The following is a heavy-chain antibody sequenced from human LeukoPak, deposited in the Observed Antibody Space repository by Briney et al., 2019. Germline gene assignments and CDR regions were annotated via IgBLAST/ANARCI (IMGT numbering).Heavy chain of an antibody. D-gene: IGHD4-17*01. V-gene: IGHV3-23*01. Sequence: GGSLRLSCAASGFTFSSYAMSWVRQTPGKGLEWVSGISGSGGSSFYADSVRGRFTISRDNSKDTLYLQMNSLRAEDTAVYYCAKDQYGEAFDIWGPGTMVTVSS. CDR1: GFTFSSYA. J-gene: IGHJ3*02. CDR2: ISGSGGSS. CDR3: AKDQYGEAFDI.